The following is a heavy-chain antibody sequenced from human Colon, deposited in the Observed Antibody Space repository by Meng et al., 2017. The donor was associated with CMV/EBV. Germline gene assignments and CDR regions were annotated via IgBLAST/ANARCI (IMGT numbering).Heavy chain of an antibody. J-gene: IGHJ4*02. Sequence: WVRQAPGKGLEWMGGFDPEAGAKIYAQKFQGRLTMTEDTSTGTAYMELSSLRSEDTAVYYCATAHTVLLGHCTSTTCYTLDSWGQGTLVTVSS. V-gene: IGHV1-24*01. CDR2: FDPEAGAK. D-gene: IGHD2-2*02. CDR3: ATAHTVLLGHCTSTTCYTLDS.